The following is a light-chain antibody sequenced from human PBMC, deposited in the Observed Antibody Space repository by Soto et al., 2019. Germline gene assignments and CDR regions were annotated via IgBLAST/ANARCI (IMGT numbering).Light chain of an antibody. CDR3: QQYNNCWT. V-gene: IGKV1-5*01. CDR1: QNVNNW. Sequence: DIQMTQFPSALSASVGDRVTITFRASQNVNNWLAWYQHKPGKAPQLLIYDASVLETGVPSRFSGSGSGTEFTLAISGLQSDDFATYYCQQYNNCWTFATGIKV. J-gene: IGKJ1*01. CDR2: DAS.